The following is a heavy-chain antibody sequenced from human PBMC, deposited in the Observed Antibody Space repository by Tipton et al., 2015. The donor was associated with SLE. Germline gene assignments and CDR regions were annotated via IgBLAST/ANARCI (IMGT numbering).Heavy chain of an antibody. CDR2: IYYSGST. Sequence: TLSLTCTVSGGSISSHYWSWIRQPPGKGLEWIGYIYYSGSTNYNPSLKSRVTISVDKSKNQFSLKLSSVTAADTAVYYCARMDGYGYFDYWGQGTLVTVSS. V-gene: IGHV4-59*11. D-gene: IGHD5-18*01. CDR3: ARMDGYGYFDY. CDR1: GGSISSHY. J-gene: IGHJ4*02.